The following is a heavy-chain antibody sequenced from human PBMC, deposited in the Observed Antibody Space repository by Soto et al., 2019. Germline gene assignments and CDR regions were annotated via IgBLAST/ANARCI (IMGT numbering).Heavy chain of an antibody. D-gene: IGHD2-15*01. J-gene: IGHJ4*02. V-gene: IGHV3-23*01. CDR1: GFTFSSYA. Sequence: GGSLRLSCAVSGFTFSSYAMNWVRQAPGQGLEWVSGISGSGSNTHYADSVKGRFTISRDNAENTLYLQVNSLRAEDTAVYYCANTELGIVVEGDYWGQGTLVTVSS. CDR3: ANTELGIVVEGDY. CDR2: ISGSGSNT.